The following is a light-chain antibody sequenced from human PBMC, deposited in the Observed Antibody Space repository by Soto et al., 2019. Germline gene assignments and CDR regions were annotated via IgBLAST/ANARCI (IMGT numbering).Light chain of an antibody. Sequence: QSVLTHSPSVSGAPVQRVTISCAGNSSNIGAGYDVHWYKQLPGTAPKVLIYGNDNRPLGVPDRFSGSKSGTSGSLVISGLQAEDEADYYCQSYDSSLSRFVFGSGTKVTVL. J-gene: IGLJ1*01. V-gene: IGLV1-40*01. CDR3: QSYDSSLSRFV. CDR2: GND. CDR1: SSNIGAGYD.